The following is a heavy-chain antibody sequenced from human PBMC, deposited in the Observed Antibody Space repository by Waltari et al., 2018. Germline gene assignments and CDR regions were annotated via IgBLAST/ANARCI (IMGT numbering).Heavy chain of an antibody. V-gene: IGHV5-51*01. Sequence: EVQLVQSGAEVKKPGESLKISCQGSGYSFTNYWIGWVRQMPGKGLEWMGIIYPDDSDTRYSPSFRGQVTISADKSISTAYLQWSSLKASDTAMYYCARQTGRGGYYYGMDVWGQGTTVTVSS. D-gene: IGHD7-27*01. CDR1: GYSFTNYW. CDR3: ARQTGRGGYYYGMDV. J-gene: IGHJ6*02. CDR2: IYPDDSDT.